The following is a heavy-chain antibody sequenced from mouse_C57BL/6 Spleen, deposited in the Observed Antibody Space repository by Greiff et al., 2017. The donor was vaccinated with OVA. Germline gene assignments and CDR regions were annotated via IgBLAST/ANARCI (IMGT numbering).Heavy chain of an antibody. V-gene: IGHV1-61*01. CDR3: ALGTIYGNSAWFAY. D-gene: IGHD2-1*01. J-gene: IGHJ3*01. CDR1: GYTFTSYW. CDR2: IYPSDSET. Sequence: QVQLQQPGAELVRPGSSVKLSCKASGYTFTSYWMDWVKQRPGQGLEWIGNIYPSDSETHYNQKFKDKATLTVDKSSSTAYMQLSSLTSEDSAVYYCALGTIYGNSAWFAYWGQGTLVTVSA.